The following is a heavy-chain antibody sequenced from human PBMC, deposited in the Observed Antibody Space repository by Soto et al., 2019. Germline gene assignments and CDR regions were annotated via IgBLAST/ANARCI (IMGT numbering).Heavy chain of an antibody. CDR2: MSGHHGVT. J-gene: IGHJ4*02. CDR3: ARDQGGSGKFDD. Sequence: QVQLVQSGPEVKKPEASVKVSCKTSGYTFTSSEINWVRQAPGQGPEWMGWMSGHHGVTNFARNFQDRVTLTIDTSTTTATMEVRILSLAYTDIYYCARDQGGSGKFDDWGQRALVSDSS. CDR1: GYTFTSSE. V-gene: IGHV1-18*01.